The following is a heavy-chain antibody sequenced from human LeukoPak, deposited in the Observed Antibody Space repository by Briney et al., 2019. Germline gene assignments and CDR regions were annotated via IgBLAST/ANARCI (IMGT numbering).Heavy chain of an antibody. Sequence: SETLSLTCAVYGGSFSGYYWSWIRQPPGKGLEWIGSIYYSGSTYYNPSLKSRVTISVDTSKNQFSLKLSSVTAADTAVYYCARDGGYYGDYKDWGQGTLVTVSS. D-gene: IGHD4-17*01. CDR1: GGSFSGYY. V-gene: IGHV4-34*01. J-gene: IGHJ4*02. CDR3: ARDGGYYGDYKD. CDR2: IYYSGST.